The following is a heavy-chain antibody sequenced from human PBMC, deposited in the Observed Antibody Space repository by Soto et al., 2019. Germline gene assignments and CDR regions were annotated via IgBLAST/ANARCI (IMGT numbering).Heavy chain of an antibody. Sequence: QVQLVQSASEVKKPGSSAKVSCKASGGTFSNYAFSWVRQAPGQGLEWMGGIIPMIGTANYAETCQGRVTITADESTSTVYMELSRLRSEDTDLYYCARVRSGTYFGVYYNGMDVWGQGTAVTVSS. CDR1: GGTFSNYA. J-gene: IGHJ6*02. D-gene: IGHD1-26*01. V-gene: IGHV1-69*01. CDR3: ARVRSGTYFGVYYNGMDV. CDR2: IIPMIGTA.